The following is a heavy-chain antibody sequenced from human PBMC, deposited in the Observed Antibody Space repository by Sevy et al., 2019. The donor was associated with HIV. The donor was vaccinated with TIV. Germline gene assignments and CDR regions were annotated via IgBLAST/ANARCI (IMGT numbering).Heavy chain of an antibody. J-gene: IGHJ3*02. D-gene: IGHD2-15*01. Sequence: GGSLRLSCAASGFTFSSYSMNWVRQAPGKGLEWVSYISSSSSTIYYADSVKGQFTISRDNAKNSLYLQMNSLRAEDTAVYYGARVGIVVGGAFDIWGQGTMVTVSS. CDR1: GFTFSSYS. V-gene: IGHV3-48*01. CDR3: ARVGIVVGGAFDI. CDR2: ISSSSSTI.